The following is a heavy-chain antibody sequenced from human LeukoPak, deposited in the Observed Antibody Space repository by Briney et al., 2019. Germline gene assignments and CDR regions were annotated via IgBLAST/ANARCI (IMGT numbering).Heavy chain of an antibody. D-gene: IGHD2-15*01. Sequence: ASVKVSCKASGYTFTGYYLFWVRQAPGQGLEWMGWINPNTGDTRYGQKFQGRVTLTRDTSIRITYMELSSLRSDDTAVYYCARDERFCNGDNHYPDLGYWGQGTLVTVSS. CDR1: GYTFTGYY. CDR2: INPNTGDT. J-gene: IGHJ4*02. CDR3: ARDERFCNGDNHYPDLGY. V-gene: IGHV1-2*02.